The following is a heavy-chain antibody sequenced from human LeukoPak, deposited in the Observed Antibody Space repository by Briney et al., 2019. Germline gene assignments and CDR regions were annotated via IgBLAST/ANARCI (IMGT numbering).Heavy chain of an antibody. V-gene: IGHV1-18*01. CDR1: GYSFTSYG. J-gene: IGHJ4*02. CDR2: ISGYNGHT. Sequence: ASVRVSCKASGYSFTSYGISWVRQAPGQGLEWMAWISGYNGHTNYARNFQGRVTLTRDTSTTTAYMELRSLRSDDTAVYYCASDTEYSSSSVGGFDYWGQGTLVTVSS. D-gene: IGHD6-6*01. CDR3: ASDTEYSSSSVGGFDY.